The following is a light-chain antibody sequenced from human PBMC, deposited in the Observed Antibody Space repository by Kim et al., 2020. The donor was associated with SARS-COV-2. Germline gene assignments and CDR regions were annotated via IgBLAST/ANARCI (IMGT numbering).Light chain of an antibody. J-gene: IGKJ1*01. CDR2: GAC. Sequence: SASLGDRVTITCRASQRIASYLPWYQRKPGKAPNLLIYGACSLQRGVPSRFSGSGSGTDLTLTISSLHPEDFATYYCQQTYTSWTFGPGTKVDIK. CDR3: QQTYTSWT. CDR1: QRIASY. V-gene: IGKV1-39*01.